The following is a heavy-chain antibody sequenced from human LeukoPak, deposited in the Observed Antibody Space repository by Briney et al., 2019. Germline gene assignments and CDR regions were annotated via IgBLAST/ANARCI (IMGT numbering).Heavy chain of an antibody. J-gene: IGHJ4*02. CDR3: ARDVGVLRYFDWLLPFDY. V-gene: IGHV1-18*04. D-gene: IGHD3-9*01. CDR2: ISAYNGNT. Sequence: ASVKVSCKASGYTFTSYGISWVRQAPGQGLEWTGWISAYNGNTNYAQKLQGRVTMTTDTSTSTAYMELRSLRSGDTAVYYCARDVGVLRYFDWLLPFDYWGQGTLVTVSS. CDR1: GYTFTSYG.